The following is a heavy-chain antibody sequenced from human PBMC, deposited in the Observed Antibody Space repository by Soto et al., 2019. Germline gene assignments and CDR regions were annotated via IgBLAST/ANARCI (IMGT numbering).Heavy chain of an antibody. V-gene: IGHV4-39*01. Sequence: SETLSLTCTVSGGSISSSSYYWGWIRQPPGKGLEWIGSIYYSGSTYYNPSLKSRVTISVDTSKNQFSLKLSSVTAADTAVYYCARLLSGYLGDYWGQGTLVTVSS. J-gene: IGHJ4*02. CDR2: IYYSGST. D-gene: IGHD3-3*01. CDR3: ARLLSGYLGDY. CDR1: GGSISSSSYY.